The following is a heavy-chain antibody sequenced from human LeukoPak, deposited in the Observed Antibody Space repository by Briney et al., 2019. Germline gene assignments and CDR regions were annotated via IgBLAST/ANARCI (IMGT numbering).Heavy chain of an antibody. Sequence: GRSLRPSCAASGFTFRSYWMHWVRQAPGKGLVWVSRIKSDGSTNYADSVKGRFTISRDNAKNTVSLQMNSLRAEDTGVYYCARAPSEIGGYYPEYFRHWGQGTLVTVSS. D-gene: IGHD3-22*01. V-gene: IGHV3-74*01. CDR1: GFTFRSYW. CDR2: IKSDGST. J-gene: IGHJ1*01. CDR3: ARAPSEIGGYYPEYFRH.